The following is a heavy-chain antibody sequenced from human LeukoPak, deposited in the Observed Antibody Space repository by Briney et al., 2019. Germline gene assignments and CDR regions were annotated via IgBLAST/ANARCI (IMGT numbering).Heavy chain of an antibody. CDR1: GFTFSSYS. D-gene: IGHD3-22*01. V-gene: IGHV3-23*01. J-gene: IGHJ1*01. Sequence: GGSLRLSCAASGFTFSSYSMNWVRQAPGKGLEWVSAISGSGGPTYYADSVKGRFTISRDNSKNTLSLQMNSLRAEDTAVYYCAKTSYYDSSGYSITEYFQHWGQGTLVTVSS. CDR3: AKTSYYDSSGYSITEYFQH. CDR2: ISGSGGPT.